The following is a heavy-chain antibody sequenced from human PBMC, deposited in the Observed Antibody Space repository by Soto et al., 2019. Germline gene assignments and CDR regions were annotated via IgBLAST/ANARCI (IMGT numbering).Heavy chain of an antibody. D-gene: IGHD4-17*01. Sequence: GASVKVSCKASGYTFSDHYIHWVRQAPGQRLEWMGWINPNSGGTSYAQRFQDRVTMTRATSISTAYMDLTDLKSDDTAVYYCARPDAFDYGDYGFDSWGQGTPVTVSS. CDR1: GYTFSDHY. V-gene: IGHV1-2*02. CDR2: INPNSGGT. CDR3: ARPDAFDYGDYGFDS. J-gene: IGHJ4*02.